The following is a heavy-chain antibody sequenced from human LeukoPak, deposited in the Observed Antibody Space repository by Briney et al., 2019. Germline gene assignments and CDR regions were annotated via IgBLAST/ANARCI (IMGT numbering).Heavy chain of an antibody. CDR2: ISGSGGNT. J-gene: IGHJ4*02. D-gene: IGHD5-24*01. V-gene: IGHV3-23*01. Sequence: PGGSLRLSCAASGFTFSSYDMSWVRQAPGKGLEWVSGISGSGGNTYYADSVKGRITISRDNSKNTLYLQMNSLRAEDTAVYYCAKLIRDGYNVDYRGQGTLVSVSS. CDR3: AKLIRDGYNVDY. CDR1: GFTFSSYD.